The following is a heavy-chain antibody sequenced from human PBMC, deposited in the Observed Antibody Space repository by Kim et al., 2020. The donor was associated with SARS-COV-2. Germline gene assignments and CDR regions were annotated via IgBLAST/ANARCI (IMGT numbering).Heavy chain of an antibody. D-gene: IGHD6-13*01. J-gene: IGHJ4*02. Sequence: VKSRFTISRDNSKNTLYLQMNSLRAEDTAAYYCANDLSMRTIRSSWYLSSGWGQGTLVTVSS. V-gene: IGHV3-23*01. CDR3: ANDLSMRTIRSSWYLSSG.